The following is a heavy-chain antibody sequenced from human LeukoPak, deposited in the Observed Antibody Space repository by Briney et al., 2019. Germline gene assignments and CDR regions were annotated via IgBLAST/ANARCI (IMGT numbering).Heavy chain of an antibody. CDR3: GRGGCGEFKIGGPVDY. CDR2: IIPIFGTA. CDR1: AGTSSSYA. V-gene: IGHV1-69*06. J-gene: IGHJ4*02. Sequence: SVQVSCKASAGTSSSYAISWVRQAPGQALEWMGGIIPIFGTANYAQKFQGRVTITADKSTSTAYMELSSLRAEDTAVYYCGRGGCGEFKIGGPVDYWGQGTLVTVSS. D-gene: IGHD2-21*01.